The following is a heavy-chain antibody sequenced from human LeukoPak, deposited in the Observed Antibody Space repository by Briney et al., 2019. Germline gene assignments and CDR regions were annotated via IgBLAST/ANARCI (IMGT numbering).Heavy chain of an antibody. Sequence: PSGTLSLTCAVSGYSISSGYYWGWIRQPPGKGLEWIGTIYYSGSTYYNPSLKSRVTISVYTSKNQFSLKLSSVTAADTAVYYCARSNGDYNWFDPWGQGTLLTVSS. J-gene: IGHJ5*02. V-gene: IGHV4-38-2*01. CDR1: GYSISSGYY. CDR3: ARSNGDYNWFDP. CDR2: IYYSGST. D-gene: IGHD4-17*01.